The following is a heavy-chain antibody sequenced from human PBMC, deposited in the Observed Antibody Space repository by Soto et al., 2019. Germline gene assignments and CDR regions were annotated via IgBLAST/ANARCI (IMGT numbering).Heavy chain of an antibody. Sequence: GGSLRLSCAASGFTFSSYAMHWVRQAPGKGLEWVAVISYDGSNKYYADSVKGRFTISRDNSKNTLYLQMNSLRAEDTAVYYCARDREIGSSWPYYYYYGMDVWGQGTTVTVSS. CDR1: GFTFSSYA. D-gene: IGHD6-13*01. CDR2: ISYDGSNK. V-gene: IGHV3-30-3*01. CDR3: ARDREIGSSWPYYYYYGMDV. J-gene: IGHJ6*02.